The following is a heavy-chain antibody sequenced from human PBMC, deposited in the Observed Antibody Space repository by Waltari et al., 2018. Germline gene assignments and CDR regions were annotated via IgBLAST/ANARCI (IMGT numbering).Heavy chain of an antibody. J-gene: IGHJ3*01. CDR2: VDPEDGET. V-gene: IGHV1-69-2*01. Sequence: EVQLLQSGTELKKPGSTVKISCQVSGYRFTDYYIHWVQQAPGKGPQWMGRVDPEDGETIYAERFHGRVTITADTSTETAFMELSSLTSDDTAVYYCVTALGDRSSASRPFDVWGLGTLITVSS. D-gene: IGHD3-10*01. CDR3: VTALGDRSSASRPFDV. CDR1: GYRFTDYY.